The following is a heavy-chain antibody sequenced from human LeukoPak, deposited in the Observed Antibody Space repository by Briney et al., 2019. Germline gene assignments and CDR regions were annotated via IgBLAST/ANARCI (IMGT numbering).Heavy chain of an antibody. CDR3: AKSRGSGSSMARGVNFDY. V-gene: IGHV3-7*01. CDR2: IKDDGSGK. Sequence: GGSLRLSCAASGFTFSSYTMNWVRQAPGKGLEWVANIKDDGSGKYYVDSLKGRFTISRDNAKNSLYLQMNSLRAEDTAVYYCAKSRGSGSSMARGVNFDYWGQGTLVTVS. D-gene: IGHD3-10*01. CDR1: GFTFSSYT. J-gene: IGHJ4*02.